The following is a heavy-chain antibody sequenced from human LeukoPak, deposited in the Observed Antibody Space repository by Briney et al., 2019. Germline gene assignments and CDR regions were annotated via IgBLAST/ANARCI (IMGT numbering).Heavy chain of an antibody. V-gene: IGHV1-18*04. Sequence: ASVKVSCKASGYTFTSYGISWVRQAPGQGLEWMGWVSAYNGNTNYAQKLQGRVTMTTDTSTSTAYMELRSLRSDDTAVYYCARDLVPKYSSGWLASGYWGQGTLVTVSS. D-gene: IGHD6-19*01. CDR3: ARDLVPKYSSGWLASGY. CDR2: VSAYNGNT. J-gene: IGHJ4*02. CDR1: GYTFTSYG.